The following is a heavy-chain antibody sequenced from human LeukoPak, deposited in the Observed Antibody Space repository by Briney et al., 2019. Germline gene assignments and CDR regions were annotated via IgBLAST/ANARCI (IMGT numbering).Heavy chain of an antibody. CDR1: GGSLSGYY. J-gene: IGHJ4*02. Sequence: SETLSLTCAVYGGSLSGYYWSWIRQPPGKGLEWIGEINHSGSTNHNPSLKSRVTISVDTSKNQFSLKLSSVTAADTAVYYCARGMTYYYGSSGYYLDYWGQGTLVTVSS. CDR3: ARGMTYYYGSSGYYLDY. V-gene: IGHV4-34*01. D-gene: IGHD3-22*01. CDR2: INHSGST.